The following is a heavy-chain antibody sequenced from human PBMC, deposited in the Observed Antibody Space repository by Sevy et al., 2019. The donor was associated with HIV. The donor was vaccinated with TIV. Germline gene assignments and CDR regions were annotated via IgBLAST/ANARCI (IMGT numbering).Heavy chain of an antibody. CDR1: GDSVSSIHTS. J-gene: IGHJ6*02. V-gene: IGHV6-1*01. CDR2: TYYRSKWYN. CDR3: AERTNDVFYYGGDV. Sequence: SQTLSLTCAISGDSVSSIHTSWNWIRQSPSRGLEWLGRTYYRSKWYNDYATSVKSRITINPVTSKNQVSLQLNSVTPDDTAVYYCAERTNDVFYYGGDVWGQGTTVTVSS.